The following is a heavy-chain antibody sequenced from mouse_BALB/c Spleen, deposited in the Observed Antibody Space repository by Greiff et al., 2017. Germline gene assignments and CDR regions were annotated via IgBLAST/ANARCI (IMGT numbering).Heavy chain of an antibody. CDR3: ALNFYFDY. Sequence: VQLQQPGAELVKPGASVKLSCKASGYTFTNYWMHWVKQRPGQGLEWIGEINPSNGRTNYNEKFKSKATLTVDKSSSTAYMQLSSLTSEDSAVYYFALNFYFDYWGQGTTLTVSS. CDR2: INPSNGRT. V-gene: IGHV1S81*02. D-gene: IGHD1-3*01. J-gene: IGHJ2*01. CDR1: GYTFTNYW.